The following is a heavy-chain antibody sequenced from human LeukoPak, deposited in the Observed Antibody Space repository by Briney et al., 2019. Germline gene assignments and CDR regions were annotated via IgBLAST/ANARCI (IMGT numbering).Heavy chain of an antibody. CDR1: GFTVSSNC. D-gene: IGHD6-13*01. CDR3: ARTFSWYSFDY. V-gene: IGHV3-66*01. Sequence: GGSLRLSCAASGFTVSSNCMSWVRQAPGKGLEWASVIYSGGSTYYADSVKGRFTISRDNSKNTLYLQMNSLRAEDTAVYYCARTFSWYSFDYWGQGNLVTVSS. CDR2: IYSGGST. J-gene: IGHJ4*02.